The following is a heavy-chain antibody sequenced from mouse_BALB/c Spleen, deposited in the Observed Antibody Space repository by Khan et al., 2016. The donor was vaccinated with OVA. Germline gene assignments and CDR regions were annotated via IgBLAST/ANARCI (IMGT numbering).Heavy chain of an antibody. CDR2: ISYSGST. CDR1: GYSITSGYG. CDR3: ARTARIKY. D-gene: IGHD1-2*01. Sequence: VQLKQSGPGLVKPSQSLSLTCNVTGYSITSGYGWNWIRQFPGNKLERMGYISYSGSTKYNQSLKSRISVTRDTSKNQFFLQLNSVTTEDTATYYCARTARIKYWCQGTTLTVSS. J-gene: IGHJ2*01. V-gene: IGHV3-2*02.